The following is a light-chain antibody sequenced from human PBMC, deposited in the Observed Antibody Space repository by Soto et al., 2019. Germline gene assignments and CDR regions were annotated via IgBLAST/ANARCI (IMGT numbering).Light chain of an antibody. J-gene: IGKJ1*01. V-gene: IGKV1-5*03. Sequence: DIQITESPSTLSGSAGDRVTITCAASQTISSWLAWYQQKPGKAPKLLIYKASTLKSGVPSRFSGSGSGTEFTLTISSLQPDDFATYYCQHYNSYSEAFGQGTKVDIK. CDR1: QTISSW. CDR2: KAS. CDR3: QHYNSYSEA.